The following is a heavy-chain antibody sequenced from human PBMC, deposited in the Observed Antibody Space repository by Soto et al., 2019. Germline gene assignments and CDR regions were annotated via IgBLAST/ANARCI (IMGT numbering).Heavy chain of an antibody. D-gene: IGHD3-22*01. CDR1: GFTFSSYA. J-gene: IGHJ4*02. V-gene: IGHV3-30-3*01. CDR3: ARAVGSSPVDSSGYYPFDY. CDR2: ISYDGSNK. Sequence: GGSLRLSCAASGFTFSSYAMHWVRQAPGKGLEWVAVISYDGSNKYYADSVKGRFTISRDNSKNTLYLQMNSLRAEDTAVYYCARAVGSSPVDSSGYYPFDYWGQGTLVTVSS.